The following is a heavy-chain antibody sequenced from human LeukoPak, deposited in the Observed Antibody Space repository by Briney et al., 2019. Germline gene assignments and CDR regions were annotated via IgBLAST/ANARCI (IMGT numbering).Heavy chain of an antibody. V-gene: IGHV3-30-3*01. Sequence: GGSLRLSCAASGFTFSSYAMHWLRQAPGKGLEWAAVISYDGSNKYYADSVKGRFTIIRDNSKNTLYLQKNSLRAEDTAVFYCARKFDSSSWYRGGGYYFDYWGQGTLVAVSS. CDR1: GFTFSSYA. CDR3: ARKFDSSSWYRGGGYYFDY. J-gene: IGHJ4*02. CDR2: ISYDGSNK. D-gene: IGHD6-13*01.